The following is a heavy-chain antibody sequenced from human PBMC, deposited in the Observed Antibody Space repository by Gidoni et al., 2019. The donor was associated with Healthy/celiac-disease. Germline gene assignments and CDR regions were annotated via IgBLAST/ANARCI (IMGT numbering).Heavy chain of an antibody. V-gene: IGHV3-33*01. CDR3: ARDYDSSGYYFHDAFDI. CDR2: IWYDGSNK. CDR1: GFTFSSYG. Sequence: QVQLVESGGGVVQPGRSLRLSCAASGFTFSSYGMTWVRQAPGKGLEWVAVIWYDGSNKYYADSVKGRFTISRDNSKNTLYLQMNSLRAEDTAVYYCARDYDSSGYYFHDAFDIWGQGTMVTVSS. D-gene: IGHD3-22*01. J-gene: IGHJ3*02.